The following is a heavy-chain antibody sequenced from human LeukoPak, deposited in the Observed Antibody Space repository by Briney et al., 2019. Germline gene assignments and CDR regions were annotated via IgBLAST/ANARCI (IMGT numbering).Heavy chain of an antibody. CDR1: GYTFTGYY. V-gene: IGHV1-18*04. CDR2: ISVYNGNT. CDR3: ARDIKRSRARWENLGFDP. Sequence: ASVKVSCKASGYTFTGYYIHWVRQAPGQGLVWMGWISVYNGNTNYAQKLQGRVTMTTDTSTSTAYMELRSPRSDDTAVYYCARDIKRSRARWENLGFDPWGQGTLVTVSS. D-gene: IGHD1-14*01. J-gene: IGHJ5*02.